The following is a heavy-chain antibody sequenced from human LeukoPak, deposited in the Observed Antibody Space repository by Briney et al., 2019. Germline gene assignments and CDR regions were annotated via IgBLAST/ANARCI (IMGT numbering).Heavy chain of an antibody. CDR2: INAGNGGT. CDR3: ARDPLDYGDYVWFDP. V-gene: IGHV1-3*01. D-gene: IGHD4-17*01. CDR1: GYTFTSYG. Sequence: GASVKVSCKASGYTFTSYGISWVRQAPGQGLEWMGWINAGNGGTQYSQKFQGRVTITRDTSASTAYMELSSLRSEDTAVYYCARDPLDYGDYVWFDPWGQGTLSPSPQ. J-gene: IGHJ5*02.